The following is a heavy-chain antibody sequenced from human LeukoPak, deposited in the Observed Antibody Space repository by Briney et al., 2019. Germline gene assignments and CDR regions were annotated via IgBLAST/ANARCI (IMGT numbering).Heavy chain of an antibody. CDR1: GFTFSGFA. J-gene: IGHJ3*02. CDR2: IRSKAHNYAT. CDR3: AKDPHIVGAADAFDI. Sequence: GGSLKLSCAASGFTFSGFAFHWVRQASGKGLEWVGRIRSKAHNYATVYAASVKGRFTISRDDSKNATYLQMNSLRAEDTAVYYCAKDPHIVGAADAFDIWGQGTMVTVSS. V-gene: IGHV3-73*01. D-gene: IGHD1-26*01.